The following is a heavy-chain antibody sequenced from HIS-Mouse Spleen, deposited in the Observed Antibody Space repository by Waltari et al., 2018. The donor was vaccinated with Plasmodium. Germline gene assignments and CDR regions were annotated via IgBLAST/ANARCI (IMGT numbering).Heavy chain of an antibody. CDR2: INSDGSST. J-gene: IGHJ4*02. CDR3: ARVGDFWSGYCNDY. D-gene: IGHD3-3*01. Sequence: EVQLVESGGGLVQPGGSLRLSCAASGFPFSSYDMHWVRQATGKGLGWVSRINSDGSSTSYADSVKGRFTISRDNAKNTLYLQMNSLRAEDTAVYYCARVGDFWSGYCNDYWGQGTLVTVSS. CDR1: GFPFSSYD. V-gene: IGHV3-74*02.